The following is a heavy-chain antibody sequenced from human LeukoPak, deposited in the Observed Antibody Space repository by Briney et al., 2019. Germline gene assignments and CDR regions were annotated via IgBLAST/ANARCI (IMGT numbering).Heavy chain of an antibody. CDR2: IKQDGSEK. CDR1: GFTFSSYW. CDR3: ARGGRFIAAAEENY. Sequence: GGSLRLSCAASGFTFSSYWMSWVRQAPGKRLEWVANIKQDGSEKYYVDSVKGRFTISRDNAKNSLYLQMNSLRAEDTAVYYCARGGRFIAAAEENYWGQGTLVTVSS. V-gene: IGHV3-7*01. J-gene: IGHJ4*02. D-gene: IGHD6-13*01.